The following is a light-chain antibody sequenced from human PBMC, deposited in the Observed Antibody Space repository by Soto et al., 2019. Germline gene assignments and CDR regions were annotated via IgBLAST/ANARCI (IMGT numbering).Light chain of an antibody. J-gene: IGKJ4*01. Sequence: EIVLTQSPATLSLSPGERATLSCRASQSVSSYLAWYQQKPGQAPRLLIYDASNRATGIPARFSGSGPGTDFTLTNSSLEPEDFAVYYCQQHSNWHQLTFGGGTKVEIK. CDR3: QQHSNWHQLT. V-gene: IGKV3D-11*02. CDR1: QSVSSY. CDR2: DAS.